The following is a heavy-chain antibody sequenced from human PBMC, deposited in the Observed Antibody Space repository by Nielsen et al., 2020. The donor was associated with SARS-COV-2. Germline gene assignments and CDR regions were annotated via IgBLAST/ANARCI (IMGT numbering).Heavy chain of an antibody. J-gene: IGHJ2*01. D-gene: IGHD2-21*02. Sequence: VRQAPGNGLEWVALISYDGSIRHYEDSVKGRFTISRDNYKNTLYLQMNSLRAEDTAVYYCARQLNPYCGGDCYTAGFDLWGRGTLVTVSS. CDR3: ARQLNPYCGGDCYTAGFDL. CDR2: ISYDGSIR. V-gene: IGHV3-33*05.